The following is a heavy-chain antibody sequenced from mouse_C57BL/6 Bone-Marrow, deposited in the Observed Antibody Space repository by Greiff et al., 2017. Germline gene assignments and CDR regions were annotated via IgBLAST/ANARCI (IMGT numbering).Heavy chain of an antibody. J-gene: IGHJ3*01. D-gene: IGHD3-2*02. CDR2: LDPSDSYS. Sequence: VQLQQPGAELVRPGTSVKLSCKASGYTFTSYWMPWVKQRPGQGLEWIGVLDPSDSYSNYNQKFKGKATLTVDTSSSTAYMQLSSLTSEDSAVDYCAGGTAQATDWFAYWGQGTLVTVSA. CDR3: AGGTAQATDWFAY. V-gene: IGHV1-59*01. CDR1: GYTFTSYW.